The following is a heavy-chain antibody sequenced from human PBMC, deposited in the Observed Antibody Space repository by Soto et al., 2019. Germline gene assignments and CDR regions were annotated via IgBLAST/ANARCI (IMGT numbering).Heavy chain of an antibody. J-gene: IGHJ5*02. V-gene: IGHV4-31*03. CDR3: ARGYCGGDCYWGWFDP. Sequence: QVQLQESGPGLVKPSQTLSLTCTVSGGSISSGGYYWSWIRQHPGKCLEWIGYIYYSGSTYYNPSLKSRVTISVDTSKNQFSLKLSSVTAADTAVYYCARGYCGGDCYWGWFDPWGQGTLVTVSS. D-gene: IGHD2-21*02. CDR1: GGSISSGGYY. CDR2: IYYSGST.